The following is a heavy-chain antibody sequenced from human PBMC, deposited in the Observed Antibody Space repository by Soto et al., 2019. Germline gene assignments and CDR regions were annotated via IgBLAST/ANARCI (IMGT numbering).Heavy chain of an antibody. J-gene: IGHJ4*02. CDR2: IIPIFGTA. CDR1: GGTFSSYA. Sequence: QVQLVQSGAEVKKPGSSVKVSCKASGGTFSSYAISWVRQAPGQGLEWMGGIIPIFGTANYAQKFQGRVTITADESTSTAYMELSSLRSEATAVYYCARPRGYCSSTSCYFFYWGQGTLVTVSS. CDR3: ARPRGYCSSTSCYFFY. D-gene: IGHD2-2*01. V-gene: IGHV1-69*01.